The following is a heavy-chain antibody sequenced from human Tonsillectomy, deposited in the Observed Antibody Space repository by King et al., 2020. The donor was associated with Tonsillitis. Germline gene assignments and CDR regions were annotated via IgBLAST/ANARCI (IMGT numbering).Heavy chain of an antibody. D-gene: IGHD5-12*01. J-gene: IGHJ4*02. CDR2: IKSKTDGGTI. Sequence: VQLVESGGGLVKPGGSLRLSCAASGFIFRNAWMTWVRQAPGKGLEWVGRIKSKTDGGTIDYAAPVKARFTISRDDSKNTLYLQMNSLKTEDTAVYYCTTEGAMVATTATFDYWGQGTLVTVSS. CDR3: TTEGAMVATTATFDY. V-gene: IGHV3-15*01. CDR1: GFIFRNAW.